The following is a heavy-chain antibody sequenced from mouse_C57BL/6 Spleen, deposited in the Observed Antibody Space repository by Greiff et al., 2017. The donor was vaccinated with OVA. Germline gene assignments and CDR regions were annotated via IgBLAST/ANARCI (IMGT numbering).Heavy chain of an antibody. CDR2: IRSKSNNYAT. CDR3: VRHDAYYGYVAY. Sequence: EVKLMESGGGLVQPKGSLKLSCAASGFSFNTYAMNWVRQAPGKGLEWVARIRSKSNNYATYYADSVKDRFTISSDDSESMLYLQMNTMKTEDTAVYYCVRHDAYYGYVAYWGQGTLVTVSA. D-gene: IGHD2-9*01. CDR1: GFSFNTYA. V-gene: IGHV10-1*01. J-gene: IGHJ3*01.